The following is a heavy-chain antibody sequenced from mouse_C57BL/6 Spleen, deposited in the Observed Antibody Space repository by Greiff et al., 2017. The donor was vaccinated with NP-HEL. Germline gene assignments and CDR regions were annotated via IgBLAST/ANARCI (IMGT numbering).Heavy chain of an antibody. CDR3: ARIITTGAMDY. J-gene: IGHJ4*01. CDR2: IYPGDGDT. D-gene: IGHD1-1*01. V-gene: IGHV1-82*01. CDR1: GYAFSSSW. Sequence: QVQLKQSGPELVKPGASVKISCKASGYAFSSSWMNWVKQRPGKGLEWIGRIYPGDGDTNYNGKFKGKATLTADKSSSTAYMQLSSLTSEDSAVYFCARIITTGAMDYWGQGTSVTVSS.